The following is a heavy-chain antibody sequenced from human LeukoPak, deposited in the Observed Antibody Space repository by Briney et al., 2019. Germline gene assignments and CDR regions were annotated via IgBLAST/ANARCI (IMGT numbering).Heavy chain of an antibody. CDR2: INPNSGGT. CDR3: ARYCSSTSCFSWFDP. J-gene: IGHJ5*02. D-gene: IGHD2-2*01. V-gene: IGHV1-2*02. CDR1: GYTFTGYY. Sequence: GASVKVSCKASGYTFTGYYMHWVRQAPGQGLEWMGWINPNSGGTNYAQKFQGRVTITRDTSISTAYMELSRLRSDDTAVYYCARYCSSTSCFSWFDPWGQGTLVTVSS.